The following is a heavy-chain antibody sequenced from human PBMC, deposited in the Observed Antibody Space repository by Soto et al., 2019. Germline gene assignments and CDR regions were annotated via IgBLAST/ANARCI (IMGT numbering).Heavy chain of an antibody. D-gene: IGHD2-2*01. CDR2: INHSGST. Sequence: SETLSLTCAVYGGSFSGYYWSWIRQPPGKGLEWIGEINHSGSTNYNPSLKSRVTISVDTSKNQFSQKLSSVTAADTAVYYCARGSDIVVVPAASTDRFDPWGQGTLVTVSS. CDR3: ARGSDIVVVPAASTDRFDP. J-gene: IGHJ5*02. V-gene: IGHV4-34*01. CDR1: GGSFSGYY.